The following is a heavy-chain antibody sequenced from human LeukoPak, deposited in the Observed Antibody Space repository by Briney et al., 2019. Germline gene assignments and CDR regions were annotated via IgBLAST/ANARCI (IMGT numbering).Heavy chain of an antibody. CDR2: ISSSGSTI. V-gene: IGHV3-11*01. Sequence: LSLTCTVSGASISSTTYYWGWIRQAPGKGLEWVSYISSSGSTIYYADSVKGRFTISRDNAKNSLYLQMNSLRAEDTAVYYCARDAGYYDILTGYSRYYYMDVWGKGTTVTISS. CDR1: GASISSTTYY. D-gene: IGHD3-9*01. J-gene: IGHJ6*03. CDR3: ARDAGYYDILTGYSRYYYMDV.